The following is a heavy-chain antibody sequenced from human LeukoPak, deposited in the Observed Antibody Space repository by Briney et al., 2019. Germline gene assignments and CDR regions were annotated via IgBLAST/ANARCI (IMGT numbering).Heavy chain of an antibody. CDR2: INPSGGST. Sequence: ASVKVSCKASGYTFTSYYMHWVRQAPGQGLEWMGIINPSGGSTSYAQKFQGRVTMTRDTSTSTVYMELSSLRSEDTAVYYCARGITMVRGRNWFDPWGQGTLVTVSS. CDR1: GYTFTSYY. CDR3: ARGITMVRGRNWFDP. D-gene: IGHD3-10*01. J-gene: IGHJ5*02. V-gene: IGHV1-46*01.